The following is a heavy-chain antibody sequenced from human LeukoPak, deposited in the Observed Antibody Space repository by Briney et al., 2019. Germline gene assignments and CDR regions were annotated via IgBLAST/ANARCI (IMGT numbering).Heavy chain of an antibody. CDR2: INPNSGGT. Sequence: ASVKVSCKASGYTFTGYYMHWVRQAPGQGLEWMGWINPNSGGTNYAQKFQGRVTMTRDTSITTVYLEMSRLRFDDTAVYYCAKDRGEHLKAFDPFDIWGQGTMVTVSS. CDR1: GYTFTGYY. CDR3: AKDRGEHLKAFDPFDI. V-gene: IGHV1-2*02. D-gene: IGHD1-26*01. J-gene: IGHJ3*02.